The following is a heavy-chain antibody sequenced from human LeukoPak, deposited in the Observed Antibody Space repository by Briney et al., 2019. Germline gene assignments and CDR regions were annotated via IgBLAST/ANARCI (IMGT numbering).Heavy chain of an antibody. CDR2: ISNNGGYT. V-gene: IGHV3-23*01. Sequence: GGSLRLSCAASGFTFSTFAMSWVRQAPGKGLEWVSAISNNGGYTYYADSVQGRFTISRDNSKSTLCLQMNSLRAEDTAVYYCAKQLGYCSDGSCYFPYWGQGTLVTVSS. D-gene: IGHD2-15*01. J-gene: IGHJ4*02. CDR1: GFTFSTFA. CDR3: AKQLGYCSDGSCYFPY.